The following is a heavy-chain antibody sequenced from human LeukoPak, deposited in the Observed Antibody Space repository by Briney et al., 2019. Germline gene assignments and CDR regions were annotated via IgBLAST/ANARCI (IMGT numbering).Heavy chain of an antibody. J-gene: IGHJ4*02. CDR3: VIDPYYDSSGSDY. D-gene: IGHD3-22*01. CDR1: GFTFSSYG. Sequence: PGRSLRLSCAASGFTFSSYGMYWVRQAPGKGLEWVAIIWNDGSKKYYADSVKGRFTISRDNSKNTLYLQMNSLRVEDTAVYFCVIDPYYDSSGSDYWGQGTLVTVSS. CDR2: IWNDGSKK. V-gene: IGHV3-33*01.